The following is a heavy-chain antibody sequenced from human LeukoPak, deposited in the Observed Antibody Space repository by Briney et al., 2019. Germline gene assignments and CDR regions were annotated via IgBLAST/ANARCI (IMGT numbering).Heavy chain of an antibody. J-gene: IGHJ4*02. Sequence: GGSLRLSCAASGFTFSSYSMNWVRQAPGKGLEWVSSISSSSSYIYYADSVKGRFTISRDNSKNTLYLQMNSLRAEDTAVYYCAKRVLRNLRWPSPFDYWGQGTLVTVSS. V-gene: IGHV3-21*01. CDR2: ISSSSSYI. CDR3: AKRVLRNLRWPSPFDY. D-gene: IGHD4-23*01. CDR1: GFTFSSYS.